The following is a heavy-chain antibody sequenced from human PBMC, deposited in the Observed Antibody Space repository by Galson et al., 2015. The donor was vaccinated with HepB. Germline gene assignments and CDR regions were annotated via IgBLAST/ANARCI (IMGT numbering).Heavy chain of an antibody. J-gene: IGHJ6*02. CDR2: ISGSGGST. D-gene: IGHD2-2*01. CDR3: AKDGVGYCSSTSCRTYYYYGMDV. Sequence: FLRLSCAASGFTFSSYAMSWVRQAPGKGLEWVSAISGSGGSTYYADSVKGRFTISRDNSKNTLYLQMNSLRAEDTAVYYCAKDGVGYCSSTSCRTYYYYGMDVWGQGTTVTVSS. V-gene: IGHV3-23*01. CDR1: GFTFSSYA.